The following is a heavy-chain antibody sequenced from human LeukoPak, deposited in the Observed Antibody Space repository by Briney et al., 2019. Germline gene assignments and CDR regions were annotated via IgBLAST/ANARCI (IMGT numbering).Heavy chain of an antibody. D-gene: IGHD1-26*01. Sequence: SETLSLTCTVSGGSISSYYWSWIRQPPGKGLEWMAYIYNSEYTNYNPSLKSRASISVDTSKNLCSLRLRSVTAADTAVYYCARHAIYSGGYSYWFDPWGLGTLVTVSS. CDR1: GGSISSYY. CDR2: IYNSEYT. CDR3: ARHAIYSGGYSYWFDP. V-gene: IGHV4-59*08. J-gene: IGHJ5*02.